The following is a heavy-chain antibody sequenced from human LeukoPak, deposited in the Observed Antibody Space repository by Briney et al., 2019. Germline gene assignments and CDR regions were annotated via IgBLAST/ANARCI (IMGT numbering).Heavy chain of an antibody. V-gene: IGHV1-18*01. J-gene: IGHJ4*02. CDR1: GYSFILYG. CDR2: ISTSTGDT. CDR3: ARESQRKGSYYNEVGLGY. D-gene: IGHD3-10*01. Sequence: ASVKVSCKTSGYSFILYGISWVRQAPGQGPEWMGWISTSTGDTKYTQKFQGRVTLTTDTSTSTAYMELSSLRSEDTAVYYCARESQRKGSYYNEVGLGYWGQGTLVTVSS.